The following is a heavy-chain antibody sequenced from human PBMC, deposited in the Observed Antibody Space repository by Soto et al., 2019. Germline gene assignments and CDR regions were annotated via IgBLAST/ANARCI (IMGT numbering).Heavy chain of an antibody. D-gene: IGHD3-16*02. Sequence: EVQLLESGGGLVQPGGSLRLSCAASGFALDSYGMSWVRQAPGRGLDWVSAISGSSGSAYYAGSVKGRFTISRDNSKKTVYLHMNSLRAEDTAIYYCARIRGVIVGGPDYWGQGTLVTVSS. CDR3: ARIRGVIVGGPDY. V-gene: IGHV3-23*01. CDR2: ISGSSGSA. CDR1: GFALDSYG. J-gene: IGHJ4*02.